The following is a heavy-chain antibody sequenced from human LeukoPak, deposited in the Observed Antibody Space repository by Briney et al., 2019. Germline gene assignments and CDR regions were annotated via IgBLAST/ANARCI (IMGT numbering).Heavy chain of an antibody. CDR3: ARGFQYSSSWFDY. CDR2: ISYDGSNK. CDR1: GFTFSSYA. Sequence: SGGSLRLSCAASGFTFSSYAMHWVRQAPGKGLEWVAVISYDGSNKYYADSVKGRFTISRDNSKNTLYLQMNSLRAEDTAVYYCARGFQYSSSWFDYWGQGTLVTVSS. V-gene: IGHV3-30*04. D-gene: IGHD6-13*01. J-gene: IGHJ4*02.